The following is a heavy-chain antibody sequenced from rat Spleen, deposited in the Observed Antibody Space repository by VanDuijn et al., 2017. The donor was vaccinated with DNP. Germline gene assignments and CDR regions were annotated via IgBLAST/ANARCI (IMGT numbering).Heavy chain of an antibody. D-gene: IGHD3-2*01. CDR2: ITSSGGST. V-gene: IGHV5-31*01. Sequence: EVQLVESGGDLVQPGRSLKLSCVASGFTFNNYWMTWIRQVPGKGLEWVASITSSGGSTYYPDSLKGRFTISRDNAENTVYLQMDSLRSEDTATYYCTTPNAWGQGTSVTVSS. CDR1: GFTFNNYW. J-gene: IGHJ4*01. CDR3: TTPNA.